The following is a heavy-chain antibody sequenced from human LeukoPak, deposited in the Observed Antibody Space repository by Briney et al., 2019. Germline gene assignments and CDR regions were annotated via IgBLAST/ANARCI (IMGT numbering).Heavy chain of an antibody. Sequence: SVKVSCKASGGTFSRYAISWVRQAPGQGLEWMGGIIPIFGTANYAQKFQGRDTITTDESTSTAYMELSSLRSEDTAVYYCARDKRLLGHYYYMDVWGKGTTVTVSS. J-gene: IGHJ6*03. CDR2: IIPIFGTA. D-gene: IGHD3-10*01. CDR3: ARDKRLLGHYYYMDV. CDR1: GGTFSRYA. V-gene: IGHV1-69*05.